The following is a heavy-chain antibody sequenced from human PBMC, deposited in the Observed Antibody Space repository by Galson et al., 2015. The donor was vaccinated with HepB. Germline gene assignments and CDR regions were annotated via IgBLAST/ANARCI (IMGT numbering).Heavy chain of an antibody. CDR2: ISCFNGNT. V-gene: IGHV1-18*01. CDR3: ARDRALVGDGMDV. CDR1: GYTFSTYG. J-gene: IGHJ6*02. Sequence: SVKVSCKVSGYTFSTYGISWVRQAPGQGPEWMGWISCFNGNTEDAQKFQGRVTMTTDTSTSTAYMELRSLRSDDTAVYYCARDRALVGDGMDVWGQGTTVTVSS. D-gene: IGHD3-10*01.